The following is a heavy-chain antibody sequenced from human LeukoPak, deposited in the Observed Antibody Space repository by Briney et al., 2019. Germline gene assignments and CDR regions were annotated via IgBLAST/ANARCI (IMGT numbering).Heavy chain of an antibody. CDR3: VSFYEAY. CDR1: GFTFSNYN. Sequence: GGSLRLSCAASGFTFSNYNMNWVRQAPGKGLVWVSHINSDGSWTSYADSVKGRFTISKDNAKSTVYLQMNNLRAEDTAVYYCVSFYEAYWGRGTLVTASS. CDR2: INSDGSWT. D-gene: IGHD2/OR15-2a*01. J-gene: IGHJ4*02. V-gene: IGHV3-74*01.